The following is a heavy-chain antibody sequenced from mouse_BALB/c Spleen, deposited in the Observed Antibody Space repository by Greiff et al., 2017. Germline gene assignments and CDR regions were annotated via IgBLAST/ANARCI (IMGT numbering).Heavy chain of an antibody. CDR2: IWAGGST. CDR1: GFSLTSYG. Sequence: VQLVESGPGLVAPSQSLSITCTVSGFSLTSYGVHWVRQPPGKGLEWLGVIWAGGSTNYNSALMSRLSISKDNSKSQVFLKMNRLQTDDTAMYYCARYDYDQAWFAYWGQGTLVTVSA. J-gene: IGHJ3*01. CDR3: ARYDYDQAWFAY. D-gene: IGHD2-4*01. V-gene: IGHV2-9*02.